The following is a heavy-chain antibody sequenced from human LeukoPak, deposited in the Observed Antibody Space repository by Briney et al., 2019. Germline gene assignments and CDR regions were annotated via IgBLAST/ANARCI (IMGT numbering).Heavy chain of an antibody. CDR1: GYSFTSYW. Sequence: PGESLKISCKGSGYSFTSYWIGWVRQMPGKGLEWMGIIYPGDSDTRYSPSFQGQVTISADKSISTAYLQWSSLKASDTAMYYCARHQLELQDAFDIWGQGTMVTVSS. V-gene: IGHV5-51*01. CDR2: IYPGDSDT. CDR3: ARHQLELQDAFDI. J-gene: IGHJ3*02. D-gene: IGHD1-7*01.